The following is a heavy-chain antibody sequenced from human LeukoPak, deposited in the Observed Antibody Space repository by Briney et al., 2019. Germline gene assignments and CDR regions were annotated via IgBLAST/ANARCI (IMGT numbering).Heavy chain of an antibody. D-gene: IGHD4-17*01. J-gene: IGHJ4*02. CDR1: GGSISSGGYY. Sequence: SETLSLTCTVSGGSISSGGYYWSWIRQHPGKGLEGIGYIYYSGSTYYNPSLKSRFTISVDTSKNQFSLKLRSVTAADTAVYYCARDGTTVTTALDYWGQGTLVTVSS. V-gene: IGHV4-31*03. CDR2: IYYSGST. CDR3: ARDGTTVTTALDY.